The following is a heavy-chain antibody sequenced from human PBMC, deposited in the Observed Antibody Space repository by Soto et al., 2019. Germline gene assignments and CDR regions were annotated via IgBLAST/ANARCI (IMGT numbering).Heavy chain of an antibody. J-gene: IGHJ4*02. Sequence: QVQLVQSGAEVKRPGDSVKVSCQASGYTFGHFYITWVRQAPGQGLEWMGAISPHNRNTNYAEKFRGRVTMTTDTSTTTAYMELGSLRSDDTAVYYCARDEGGYDILTGYYKAHHFDQWGQGALVTVSS. V-gene: IGHV1-18*01. D-gene: IGHD3-9*01. CDR1: GYTFGHFY. CDR3: ARDEGGYDILTGYYKAHHFDQ. CDR2: ISPHNRNT.